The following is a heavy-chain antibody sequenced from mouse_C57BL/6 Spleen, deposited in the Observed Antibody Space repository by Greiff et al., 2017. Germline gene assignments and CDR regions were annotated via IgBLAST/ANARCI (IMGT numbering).Heavy chain of an antibody. Sequence: QVQLKESGPGILQPSQTLSLTCSFSGISLSTFGMGVGWIRQPSGKGLEWLAHIWWDDDKYYNPALKSRLTISKDTSKNQVFLKIANVDTADTATYYCARMAIYYGNSHWYFDVWGTGTTVTVSS. CDR1: GISLSTFGMG. V-gene: IGHV8-8*01. J-gene: IGHJ1*03. CDR3: ARMAIYYGNSHWYFDV. D-gene: IGHD2-1*01. CDR2: IWWDDDK.